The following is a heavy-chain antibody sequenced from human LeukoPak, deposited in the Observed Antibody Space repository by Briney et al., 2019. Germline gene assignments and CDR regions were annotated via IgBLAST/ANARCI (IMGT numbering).Heavy chain of an antibody. D-gene: IGHD3-10*01. CDR2: IYSGGST. Sequence: PGGSLRLSCAASGFTVSSNYMSWVRQAPGKGLEWVSVIYSGGSTYYADSAKGRFTISRDNSKNTLYLQMNSLRAEDTAVYYCARTVRGPAARAFDYWGQGTLVTVSS. CDR3: ARTVRGPAARAFDY. V-gene: IGHV3-66*01. J-gene: IGHJ4*02. CDR1: GFTVSSNY.